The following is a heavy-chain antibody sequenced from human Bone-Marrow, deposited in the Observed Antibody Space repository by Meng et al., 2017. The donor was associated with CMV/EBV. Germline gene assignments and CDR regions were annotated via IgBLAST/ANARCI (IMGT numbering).Heavy chain of an antibody. CDR1: GFTFSSYA. J-gene: IGHJ6*02. CDR3: ARGGYSGYCSSTSYYNDYYYFGMNV. Sequence: GGSLRLSCAASGFTFSSYAMHWVRQAPGKGLEWVAVISYDGSNKYYADSVKGRFTISRDNSKNTVHLQMNSLRAEDTAVYYCARGGYSGYCSSTSYYNDYYYFGMNVWGQGTTVTVSS. V-gene: IGHV3-30*14. D-gene: IGHD2-2*02. CDR2: ISYDGSNK.